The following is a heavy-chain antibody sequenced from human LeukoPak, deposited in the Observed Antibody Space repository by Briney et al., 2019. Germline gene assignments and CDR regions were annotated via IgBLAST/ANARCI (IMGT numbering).Heavy chain of an antibody. J-gene: IGHJ4*02. CDR3: ARVSSSGWYEWGNFDY. D-gene: IGHD6-19*01. CDR2: IYYSGST. CDR1: GVSISSYY. V-gene: IGHV4-59*01. Sequence: PSETLSLTCTVSGVSISSYYWGWIRQPPGKGLEWIGYIYYSGSTNYNPSLKSRVTISVDTSKNQFSLKLSSVTAADTAVYYCARVSSSGWYEWGNFDYWGQGTLVTVSS.